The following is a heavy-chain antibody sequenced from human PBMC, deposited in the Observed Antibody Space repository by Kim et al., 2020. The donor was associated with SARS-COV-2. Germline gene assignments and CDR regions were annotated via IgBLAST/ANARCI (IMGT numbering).Heavy chain of an antibody. Sequence: YSEKFQGRVTITRDPSASTAYMELNSLTSEDTAVYYCARDSSGWSEYKWFDPWGQGTLVTVSS. V-gene: IGHV1-3*01. J-gene: IGHJ5*02. D-gene: IGHD6-19*01. CDR3: ARDSSGWSEYKWFDP.